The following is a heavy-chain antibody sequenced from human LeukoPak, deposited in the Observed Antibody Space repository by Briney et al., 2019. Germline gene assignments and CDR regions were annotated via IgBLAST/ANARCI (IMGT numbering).Heavy chain of an antibody. CDR2: IYYSGST. D-gene: IGHD6-19*01. CDR3: ARAHPPYRSSGWYFDY. J-gene: IGHJ4*02. V-gene: IGHV4-59*01. Sequence: PSETLSLTCTVSGGSISIYYWSWIRQPPGKGLEWIGYIYYSGSTNYNPSLKSRVTISVDTSKNQFSLKLSSVTAADTAVYYCARAHPPYRSSGWYFDYWGQGTLVTVSS. CDR1: GGSISIYY.